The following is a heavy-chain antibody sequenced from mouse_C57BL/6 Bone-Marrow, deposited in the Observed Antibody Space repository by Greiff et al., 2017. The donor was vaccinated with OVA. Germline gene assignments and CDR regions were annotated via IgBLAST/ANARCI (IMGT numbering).Heavy chain of an antibody. D-gene: IGHD1-1*01. CDR3: ARGGSSLFAY. Sequence: VKLQESGAELARPGASVKLSCKASGYTFTSYGISWVKQRTGQGLEWIGEIYPRSGNTYYNEKFKGKATLTADKSSSTAYMELRSLTSEDSAVYFCARGGSSLFAYWGQGTLVTVSA. CDR2: IYPRSGNT. CDR1: GYTFTSYG. V-gene: IGHV1-81*01. J-gene: IGHJ3*01.